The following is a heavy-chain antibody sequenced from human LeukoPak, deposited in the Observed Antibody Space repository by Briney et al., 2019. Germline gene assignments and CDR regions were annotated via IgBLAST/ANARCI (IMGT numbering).Heavy chain of an antibody. J-gene: IGHJ5*02. Sequence: PGGSLRLSCAASGFTFSNYAMHWVRQAPGKGLEWVAIMSYDGTNKYYADSVKGRFTISRDTSKSTLNLQMNSLRAEDTAVYYCARGDSGPWGQGTLVTVSS. V-gene: IGHV3-30-3*01. CDR3: ARGDSGP. CDR2: MSYDGTNK. D-gene: IGHD2-15*01. CDR1: GFTFSNYA.